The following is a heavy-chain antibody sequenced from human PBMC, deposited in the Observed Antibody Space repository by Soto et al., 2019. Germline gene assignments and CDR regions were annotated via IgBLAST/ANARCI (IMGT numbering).Heavy chain of an antibody. CDR2: ISSSSSYT. V-gene: IGHV3-11*06. CDR3: ACSGSSASYVPDEFDP. D-gene: IGHD3-10*01. Sequence: GGSLRLSCAASGFTFSDYYMSWIRQAPGKGLEWVSYISSSSSYTNYAGSVKGRFTISRDKANNSLYLQMNSLRTDDTVMYYCACSGSSASYVPDEFDPWGQGTLVTVSS. J-gene: IGHJ5*02. CDR1: GFTFSDYY.